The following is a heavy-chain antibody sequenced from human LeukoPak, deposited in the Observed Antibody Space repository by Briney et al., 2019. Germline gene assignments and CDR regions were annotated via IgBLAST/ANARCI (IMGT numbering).Heavy chain of an antibody. D-gene: IGHD2-15*01. J-gene: IGHJ4*02. CDR3: ASQYCSGGSCYSGYFDY. V-gene: IGHV4-59*08. CDR1: GGSSISFY. Sequence: SMTPSVTRTAAGGSSISFYCSFIWHLPRLRLHWLCYIYYSGSTNYNPSLKSRVTISVDTSKNQFSLKLSSVTAADTAVYYCASQYCSGGSCYSGYFDYWGQGTLVTVSS. CDR2: IYYSGST.